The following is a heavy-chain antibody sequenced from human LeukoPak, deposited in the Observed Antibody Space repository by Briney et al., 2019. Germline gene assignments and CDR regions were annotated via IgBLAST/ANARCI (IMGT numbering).Heavy chain of an antibody. CDR3: ARLELAYCGGDCYSLDY. CDR1: GYSFTSYW. J-gene: IGHJ4*02. Sequence: RGESLRISCKGSGYSFTSYWISWVRQMHGKGLEWMGRIDPSDSYTNYSPSFQGHVTISADKSISTAYLQWSSLKASDTAMYYCARLELAYCGGDCYSLDYWGQGTLVTVSS. V-gene: IGHV5-10-1*01. CDR2: IDPSDSYT. D-gene: IGHD2-21*02.